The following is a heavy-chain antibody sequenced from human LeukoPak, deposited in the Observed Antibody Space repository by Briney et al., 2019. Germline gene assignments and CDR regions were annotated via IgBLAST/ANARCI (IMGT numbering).Heavy chain of an antibody. V-gene: IGHV3-21*01. CDR2: ISSSSSYI. D-gene: IGHD1-1*01. J-gene: IGHJ6*02. CDR3: ARDGDHNWNDPIEYYYYGMDV. Sequence: GGSLRLSCAASGFTFSSYSMNWVRQAPGKGLEWVSSISSSSSYIYYADSVKGRFTISRDNAKNSLYLQMNSLRAEDTAVYYCARDGDHNWNDPIEYYYYGMDVWGQGTTVTVSS. CDR1: GFTFSSYS.